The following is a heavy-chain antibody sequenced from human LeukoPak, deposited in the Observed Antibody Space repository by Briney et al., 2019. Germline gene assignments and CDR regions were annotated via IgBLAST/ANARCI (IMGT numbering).Heavy chain of an antibody. J-gene: IGHJ4*02. CDR3: ARRSGGSGSYTLDY. Sequence: GGSLRLSCASPGFTFNHYGMHGVRQAPGKGLVWVSRINSDGSSTSYVASVQGRFTISRDNAKNTPYLQMNSLRAEDTAVYYCARRSGGSGSYTLDYWGQGTLVTVSS. V-gene: IGHV3-74*01. D-gene: IGHD3-10*01. CDR2: INSDGSST. CDR1: GFTFNHYG.